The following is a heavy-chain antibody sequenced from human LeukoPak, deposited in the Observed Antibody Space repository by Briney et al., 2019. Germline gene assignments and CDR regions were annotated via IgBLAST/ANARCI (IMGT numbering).Heavy chain of an antibody. CDR3: AKEVMDNLRFDY. V-gene: IGHV1-46*01. D-gene: IGHD1-14*01. CDR2: INPSGGDT. J-gene: IGHJ4*02. Sequence: ASVKVSCKASGYTFTSYYMHWVRQAPGQGLEWMGIINPSGGDTSYAQKFQGRLTMTRDTSTNTVYMELTSLRSEDTAVYYCAKEVMDNLRFDYWGQGTLVTVSS. CDR1: GYTFTSYY.